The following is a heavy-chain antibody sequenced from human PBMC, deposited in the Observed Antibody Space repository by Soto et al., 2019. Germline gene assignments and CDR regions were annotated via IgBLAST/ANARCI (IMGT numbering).Heavy chain of an antibody. CDR3: EREIYDYYDSSGFDH. V-gene: IGHV3-74*01. J-gene: IGHJ4*02. CDR2: INGDGSFT. CDR1: AFTFKNHW. Sequence: EVQLVESGGGLVQPGGSQRLSCAASAFTFKNHWMHWVRQVPGKGPVWVSRINGDGSFTSYADAVKGRFTISRDNAKNTLSLQMNSLRAEDTAVYYCEREIYDYYDSSGFDHWGQGNLVTVSS. D-gene: IGHD3-22*01.